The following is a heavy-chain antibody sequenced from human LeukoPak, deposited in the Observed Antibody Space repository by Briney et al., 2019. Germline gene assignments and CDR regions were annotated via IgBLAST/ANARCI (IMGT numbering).Heavy chain of an antibody. CDR3: ASTFSVAVAGLDAFDI. Sequence: ASVEVSCKASGYTFTSYDINWMRQATGQGLEWMGWMNPNSGNTGYAQKFQGRVTITRNTSISTAYMELSSLRSEDTAVYYCASTFSVAVAGLDAFDIWGQGTMVTVSS. CDR1: GYTFTSYD. D-gene: IGHD6-19*01. CDR2: MNPNSGNT. J-gene: IGHJ3*02. V-gene: IGHV1-8*03.